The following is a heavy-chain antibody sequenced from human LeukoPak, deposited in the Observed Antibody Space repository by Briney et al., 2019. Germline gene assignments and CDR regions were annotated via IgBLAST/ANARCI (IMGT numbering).Heavy chain of an antibody. J-gene: IGHJ2*01. V-gene: IGHV4-59*01. CDR3: ARDQTTVTTAAWYFDL. Sequence: SETLSLTCTVSGGSISTYHWSWIRQPPGKGLEWVGSIHYSGRSNSNPSLTGRLTISVDTSKNQFSLKLSSVTASDTAVYYCARDQTTVTTAAWYFDLWGRGTLVTVSS. CDR2: IHYSGRS. CDR1: GGSISTYH. D-gene: IGHD4-17*01.